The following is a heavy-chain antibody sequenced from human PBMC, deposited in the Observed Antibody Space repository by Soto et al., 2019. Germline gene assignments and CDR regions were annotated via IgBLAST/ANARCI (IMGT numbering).Heavy chain of an antibody. CDR3: AKNWAGYATSGPFDN. CDR1: VIAFGNYA. Sequence: PGGSLRLSCAASVIAFGNYAMCWVRQAPGKGLEWVAGIGVSDAVTFSADSVQGRFTISRDNSKNSLYLQMNSLTAEDTAIYYCAKNWAGYATSGPFDNWGQGTLVTVSS. V-gene: IGHV3-23*01. CDR2: IGVSDAVT. D-gene: IGHD3-22*01. J-gene: IGHJ4*02.